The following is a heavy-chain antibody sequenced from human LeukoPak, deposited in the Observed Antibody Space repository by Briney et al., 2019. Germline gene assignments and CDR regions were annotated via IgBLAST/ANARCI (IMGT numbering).Heavy chain of an antibody. V-gene: IGHV3-21*01. J-gene: IGHJ4*02. CDR2: ISSSGTYI. CDR1: GFTFSAYS. CDR3: ARCSPITVTVDY. Sequence: PGGSLRLSCAASGFTFSAYSINWVRQAPGRGLEWVSSISSSGTYIYYADSVKGRFTISRDNAKNSLSLQMNSLRAEDTAVYYCARCSPITVTVDYWGQGTLVTVSS. D-gene: IGHD4-17*01.